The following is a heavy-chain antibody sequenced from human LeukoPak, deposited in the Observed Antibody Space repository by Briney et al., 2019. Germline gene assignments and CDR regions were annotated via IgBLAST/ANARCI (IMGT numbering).Heavy chain of an antibody. Sequence: ASVKVSCKASGYTFTSYAMHWVRQAPGQRLEWMGWINAGNGNTKYSQKFQGRVTITRDTSASTAYMELSSLRSEDTAVYYCARSPPLSDYDLGNHYCFDYWGQGTLVTVSS. V-gene: IGHV1-3*01. CDR2: INAGNGNT. D-gene: IGHD5-12*01. CDR3: ARSPPLSDYDLGNHYCFDY. CDR1: GYTFTSYA. J-gene: IGHJ4*02.